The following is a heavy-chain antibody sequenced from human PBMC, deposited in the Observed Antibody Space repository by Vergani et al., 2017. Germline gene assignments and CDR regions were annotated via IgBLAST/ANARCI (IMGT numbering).Heavy chain of an antibody. CDR3: ARRNGAAAGFMYY. D-gene: IGHD6-13*01. CDR1: GGSFSGYY. J-gene: IGHJ4*02. V-gene: IGHV4-34*01. CDR2: INHSGST. Sequence: QVQLQQWGAGLLKPSETLSLTCAVYGGSFSGYYWSWIRQPPGKGLGWIGEINHSGSTNYNPSLKSRVTISVDTSKNQFSLKLSSVTAADTAVYYCARRNGAAAGFMYYWGQGTLVAVSS.